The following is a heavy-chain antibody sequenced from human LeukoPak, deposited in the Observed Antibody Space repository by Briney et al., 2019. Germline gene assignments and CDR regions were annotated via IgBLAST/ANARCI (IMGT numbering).Heavy chain of an antibody. CDR3: ARSHDGMWYSSGWYYYYMDV. V-gene: IGHV1-18*01. Sequence: GASVKVSCKASGYTFTSYGISWVRQAPGQGLEWMGWISAYNGNTNYAQKLQGRVTMTTDTSTSTAYMELRSLRSDDTAVYYCARSHDGMWYSSGWYYYYMDVWGKGTTVTVSS. J-gene: IGHJ6*03. CDR2: ISAYNGNT. CDR1: GYTFTSYG. D-gene: IGHD6-19*01.